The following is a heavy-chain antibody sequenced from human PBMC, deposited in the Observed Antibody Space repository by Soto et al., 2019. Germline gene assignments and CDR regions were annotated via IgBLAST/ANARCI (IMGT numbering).Heavy chain of an antibody. CDR2: ISYDGSNK. D-gene: IGHD3-22*01. CDR3: ARDYYTYYYDSSGSPRVDY. J-gene: IGHJ4*02. CDR1: GFTFSSYA. Sequence: QVQLVESGGGVVQPGRSLRLSCAASGFTFSSYAMHWVRRAPGKGLEWVAVISYDGSNKYYADSVKGRFTISRDNSKNTLYLQMNSLRAEDTAVYYCARDYYTYYYDSSGSPRVDYWGQGTLVTVSS. V-gene: IGHV3-30-3*01.